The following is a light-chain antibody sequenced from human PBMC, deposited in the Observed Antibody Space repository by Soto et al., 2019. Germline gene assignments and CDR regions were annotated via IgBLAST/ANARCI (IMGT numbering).Light chain of an antibody. CDR3: QQRGTCPQT. CDR2: DTS. J-gene: IGKJ2*01. CDR1: QSVTFC. V-gene: IGKV3-11*01. Sequence: EIVLTQSPATLSSSPGQRATLSCRASQSVTFCLAWYQQKPGQAPRLLIYDTSNRATGIPARFSGSGSGTEFTLTISSLEPGDFAVYYCQQRGTCPQTFGQGTKLEIK.